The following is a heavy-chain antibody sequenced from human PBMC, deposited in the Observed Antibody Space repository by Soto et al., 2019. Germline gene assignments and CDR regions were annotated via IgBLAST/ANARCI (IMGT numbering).Heavy chain of an antibody. V-gene: IGHV6-1*01. CDR3: ARDIMISWNNAGFDP. CDR1: GDGVSSNSAA. D-gene: IGHD3-16*01. Sequence: SQSLSLTCTMSGDGVSSNSAAWNWIMQSPSIGLEWLGRTYYRSKWYNDYAVYVKSRITINLDTYKNQFSLQLNSVTPEDTAVYYCARDIMISWNNAGFDPWGQGILVTVS. J-gene: IGHJ5*02. CDR2: TYYRSKWYN.